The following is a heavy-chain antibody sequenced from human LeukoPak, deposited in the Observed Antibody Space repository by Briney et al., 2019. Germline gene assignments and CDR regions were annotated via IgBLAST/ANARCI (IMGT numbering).Heavy chain of an antibody. CDR1: GISINSHY. Sequence: SSETLSLTCTVSGISINSHYLNWIRQPPGKGLEWIGHIYGSGRTTYNPSLKSPVTMSVDTSKRQFSLNLKSLTAADTAVYYCVVSPNQDFFDYWGQGPLVTVSS. CDR3: VVSPNQDFFDY. V-gene: IGHV4-4*09. CDR2: IYGSGRT. J-gene: IGHJ4*02.